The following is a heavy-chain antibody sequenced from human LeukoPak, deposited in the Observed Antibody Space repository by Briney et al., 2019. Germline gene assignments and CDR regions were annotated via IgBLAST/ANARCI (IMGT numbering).Heavy chain of an antibody. CDR1: GYTFTGYY. D-gene: IGHD2-2*01. CDR2: INPNSGGT. Sequence: ASVKVSCKASGYTFTGYYMHWVRQAPGQGLEWMGWINPNSGGTNYAQKIQGRVTMTRDTSISTAYMELSRLRSDDTAVYYCARVLASVPAFYLDPWGQGTLVTVSS. J-gene: IGHJ5*02. CDR3: ARVLASVPAFYLDP. V-gene: IGHV1-2*02.